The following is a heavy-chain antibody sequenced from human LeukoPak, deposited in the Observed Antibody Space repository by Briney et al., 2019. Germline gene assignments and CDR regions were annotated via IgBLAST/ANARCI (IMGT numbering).Heavy chain of an antibody. V-gene: IGHV3-48*03. CDR1: GFTFSSYE. Sequence: GGSLRLSCAASGFTFSSYEMNWVRQAPGKGLEWVSYISSSGSTIYYADSVKGRFTISRDNSKNTLYLQMNSLRAEDTAVYYCAKPYYYDSSGYYSTEDYYFDYWGQGTLVTVSS. CDR2: ISSSGSTI. D-gene: IGHD3-22*01. J-gene: IGHJ4*02. CDR3: AKPYYYDSSGYYSTEDYYFDY.